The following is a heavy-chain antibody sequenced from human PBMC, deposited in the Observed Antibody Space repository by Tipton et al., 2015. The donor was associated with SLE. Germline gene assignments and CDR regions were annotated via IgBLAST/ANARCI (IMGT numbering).Heavy chain of an antibody. J-gene: IGHJ4*02. CDR3: ARDYY. V-gene: IGHV3-7*01. Sequence: SLRLSCATSGFTFSNFWMSWVRQAPGKGLEWVGNIKKDGSEDYYVDSVKGRFIISRDNAKNSLSLQMNSLRAEDTAVYYCARDYYWGQGTLVTVSS. CDR1: GFTFSNFW. CDR2: IKKDGSED.